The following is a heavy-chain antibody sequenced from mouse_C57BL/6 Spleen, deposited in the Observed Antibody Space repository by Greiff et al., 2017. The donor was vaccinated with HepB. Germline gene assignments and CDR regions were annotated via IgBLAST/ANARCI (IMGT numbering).Heavy chain of an antibody. Sequence: VQLKQSGPGMVKPSQSLSLTCSVTGYSITSGYDWHWIRHFPGNKLEWMGYISYSGSTNYNPSLKSRISITHDTSKNHFFLKLNSVTTEDTATYYCARGDLYYFDYWGQGTTLTVSS. CDR3: ARGDLYYFDY. J-gene: IGHJ2*01. CDR1: GYSITSGYD. CDR2: ISYSGST. V-gene: IGHV3-1*01.